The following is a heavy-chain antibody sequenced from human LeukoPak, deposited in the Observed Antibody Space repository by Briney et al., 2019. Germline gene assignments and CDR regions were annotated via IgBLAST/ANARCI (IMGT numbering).Heavy chain of an antibody. J-gene: IGHJ4*02. Sequence: GGSLRLSCAASGFTFSSYSMNWVRQAPGKGLEWVSSISSSSYIYYADSVKGRFTISRDNAKNSLYLQMNSLRAEDTAVYYCARKYCSGGSCYSGIGDWGQGTLVTVSS. V-gene: IGHV3-21*01. D-gene: IGHD2-15*01. CDR1: GFTFSSYS. CDR3: ARKYCSGGSCYSGIGD. CDR2: ISSSSYI.